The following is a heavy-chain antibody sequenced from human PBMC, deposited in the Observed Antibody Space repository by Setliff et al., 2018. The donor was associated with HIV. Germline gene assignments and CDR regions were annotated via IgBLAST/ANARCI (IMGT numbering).Heavy chain of an antibody. CDR3: ARDGKPYYYDSSGYSGFDY. V-gene: IGHV7-4-1*02. J-gene: IGHJ4*02. Sequence: ASVNVSCKASGYTFTGYDMNWVRQAPGQGLEWMGWINTNTGNPTYAQGFTGRFVFSLDTSVSTAYLQISSLKAEDTAVYYCARDGKPYYYDSSGYSGFDYWGQGTLVTVSS. CDR1: GYTFTGYD. CDR2: INTNTGNP. D-gene: IGHD3-22*01.